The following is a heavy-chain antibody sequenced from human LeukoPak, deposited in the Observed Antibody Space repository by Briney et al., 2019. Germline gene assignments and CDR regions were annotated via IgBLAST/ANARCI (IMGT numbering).Heavy chain of an antibody. V-gene: IGHV4-59*08. Sequence: TSETLSLTCTVSGGSISSYYWSWIRQPPGKGLEWIGYIYYSGSTNYNPSLKSRVTISVDTSKNQFSLRLSSVTAADTAVYYCASVRRGFGEFSKYYSYYYMDVWGKGTTVTISS. CDR3: ASVRRGFGEFSKYYSYYYMDV. CDR1: GGSISSYY. CDR2: IYYSGST. J-gene: IGHJ6*03. D-gene: IGHD3-10*01.